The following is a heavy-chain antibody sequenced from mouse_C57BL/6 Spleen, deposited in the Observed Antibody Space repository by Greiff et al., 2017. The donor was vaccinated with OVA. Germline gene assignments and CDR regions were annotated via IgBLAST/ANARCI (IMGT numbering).Heavy chain of an antibody. J-gene: IGHJ1*03. Sequence: DVHLVESGGGLVKPGGSLKLSCAASGFTFSSYTMSWVRQTPEKRLEWVATISGGGGNTYYPDSVKGRFTISRDNAKNTLYLQMSSLRSEDTALYYCARHENYYGSSYLYWYFDVWGTGTTVTVSS. V-gene: IGHV5-9*01. D-gene: IGHD1-1*01. CDR3: ARHENYYGSSYLYWYFDV. CDR2: ISGGGGNT. CDR1: GFTFSSYT.